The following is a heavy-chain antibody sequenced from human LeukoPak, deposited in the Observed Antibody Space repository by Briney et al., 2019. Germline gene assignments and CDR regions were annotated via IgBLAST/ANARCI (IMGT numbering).Heavy chain of an antibody. CDR2: ISGSGDST. J-gene: IGHJ5*02. D-gene: IGHD6-13*01. V-gene: IGHV3-23*01. CDR1: GFTLRSYA. Sequence: QPGGSLRLSCAASGFTLRSYAMSWVRQAPGRGLEWVSSISGSGDSTNYADSVKGRFTISSDNSKNTLYLQMNSLRVEDTAIYYCAREFSAAPGIRWFDIWGQGTLVTVSS. CDR3: AREFSAAPGIRWFDI.